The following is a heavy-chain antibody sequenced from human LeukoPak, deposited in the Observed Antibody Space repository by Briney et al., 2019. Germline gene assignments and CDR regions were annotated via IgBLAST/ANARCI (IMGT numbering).Heavy chain of an antibody. CDR2: ISGSGGST. CDR3: AKDSRFDY. CDR1: GFTFSSYA. Sequence: QSGGSLRLSRAASGFTFSSYAMSWVRQAPGKGLEWVSAISGSGGSTYYADSVKGRFTISRDNSKNTLYLQMDSLRDEDTAVYYCAKDSRFDYWGQGTLVTVSS. J-gene: IGHJ4*02. V-gene: IGHV3-23*01.